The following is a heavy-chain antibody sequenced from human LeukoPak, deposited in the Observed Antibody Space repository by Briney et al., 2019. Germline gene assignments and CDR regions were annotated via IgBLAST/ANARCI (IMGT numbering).Heavy chain of an antibody. J-gene: IGHJ6*03. CDR2: INHSVST. CDR3: ARTGRTSSVAYYYYMDV. D-gene: IGHD6-6*01. V-gene: IGHV4-34*01. Sequence: PSENLSLTCAVYGGSFSGFHWSWIRRPPGKGLEWIGEINHSVSTNYNPSLKSRVTISVDTSKNQFSLKLTSATAADTAVYYCARTGRTSSVAYYYYMDVWGKGTTATVSS. CDR1: GGSFSGFH.